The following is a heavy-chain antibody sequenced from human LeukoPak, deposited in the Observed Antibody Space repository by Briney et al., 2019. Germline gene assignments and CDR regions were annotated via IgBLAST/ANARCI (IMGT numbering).Heavy chain of an antibody. Sequence: GGSLRLSCAASGFMFSSNWMSWVRLAPGKGLEWVANIKEDGTETYYADSVKGRFTISRDNAKNSLYLQMNSLRVEDTAVYYCAKEGRSLQTYWGQGTLVTVSS. V-gene: IGHV3-7*03. J-gene: IGHJ4*02. CDR1: GFMFSSNW. CDR3: AKEGRSLQTY. D-gene: IGHD5-24*01. CDR2: IKEDGTET.